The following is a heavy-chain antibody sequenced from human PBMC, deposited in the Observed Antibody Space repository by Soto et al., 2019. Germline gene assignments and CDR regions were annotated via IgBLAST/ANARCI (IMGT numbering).Heavy chain of an antibody. CDR1: GGSFSGYY. D-gene: IGHD2-15*01. V-gene: IGHV4-34*01. CDR3: SVVVVAATEGLDY. CDR2: INHSGST. J-gene: IGHJ4*02. Sequence: SETLSLTCAVYGGSFSGYYWSWIRQPPGKGLEWIGEINHSGSTNYNPSLKSRVTISVDTSKNQFSLKLSSVTAADTAVYCCSVVVVAATEGLDYWGQGTLVTVSS.